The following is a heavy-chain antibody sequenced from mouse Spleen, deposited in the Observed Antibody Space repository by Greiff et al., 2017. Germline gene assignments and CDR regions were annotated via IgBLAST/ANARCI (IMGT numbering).Heavy chain of an antibody. CDR2: IDPSDSYT. CDR3: ARIVADWYFDV. CDR1: GYIFTSYW. Sequence: QVQLKQPGAELVRPGTSVKLSCKASGYIFTSYWIHWVKQRPGQGLEWIGVIDPSDSYTNYNQKFKGKATLTVDTSSSTAYMQLSSLTSEDSAVYYCARIVADWYFDVWGTGTTVTVSS. J-gene: IGHJ1*03. D-gene: IGHD1-1*01. V-gene: IGHV1-59*01.